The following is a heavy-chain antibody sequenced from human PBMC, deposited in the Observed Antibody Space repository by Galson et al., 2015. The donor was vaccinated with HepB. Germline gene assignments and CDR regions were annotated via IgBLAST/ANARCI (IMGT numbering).Heavy chain of an antibody. CDR1: GFTFSSYG. D-gene: IGHD3-22*01. V-gene: IGHV3-30*18. CDR2: ISYDGSNK. CDR3: AKTDDSSGRTFDY. Sequence: SLRLSCAASGFTFSSYGMHWVRQAPGKGLEWVAVISYDGSNKYYADSVKGRFTISRDNSKNTLYLQMNSLRAEDTAVYYCAKTDDSSGRTFDYWGQGTLVTVSS. J-gene: IGHJ4*02.